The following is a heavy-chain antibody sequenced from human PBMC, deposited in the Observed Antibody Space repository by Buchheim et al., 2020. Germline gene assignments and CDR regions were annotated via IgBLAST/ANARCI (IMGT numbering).Heavy chain of an antibody. CDR3: AREPYDFRSGFYFDS. Sequence: QAQLVESGGGVVQPGRSLRLSCVASGFTFSNFAMHWIRQAPGKGLEWVAVMSYDGTSKYYADIVKGRFTIFRDNSKNTLYLQVNSLRPEDTALYHCAREPYDFRSGFYFDSWGQGTL. CDR1: GFTFSNFA. D-gene: IGHD3-3*01. CDR2: MSYDGTSK. J-gene: IGHJ4*02. V-gene: IGHV3-30*04.